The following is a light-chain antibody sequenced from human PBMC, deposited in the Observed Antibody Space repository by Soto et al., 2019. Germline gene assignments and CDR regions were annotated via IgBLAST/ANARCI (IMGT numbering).Light chain of an antibody. Sequence: VLTQPRSVSGSPGQSVTISCTGTSSDVGDYNYVSWYQQYTGKAPKLKIYDVSKRPSGVPDRFSGSKSGNTASLTISGLQAEDEADYYCCSFAGSHTWVFGGGTKLTVL. CDR3: CSFAGSHTWV. CDR1: SSDVGDYNY. CDR2: DVS. J-gene: IGLJ3*02. V-gene: IGLV2-11*01.